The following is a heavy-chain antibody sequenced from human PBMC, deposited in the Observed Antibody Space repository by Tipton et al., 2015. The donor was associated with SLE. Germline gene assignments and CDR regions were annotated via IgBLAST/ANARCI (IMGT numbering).Heavy chain of an antibody. V-gene: IGHV4-34*01. D-gene: IGHD5-12*01. CDR3: ARQSGYDSP. Sequence: LRLSCAVCGGSFSGYYWSWIRQLPGKGLEWIGEINHSGSTNYNPSLKSRVTISVDTSKNQFSLKLSSVTAADTAVYYCARQSGYDSPWGQGTLVTVSS. CDR1: GGSFSGYY. CDR2: INHSGST. J-gene: IGHJ5*02.